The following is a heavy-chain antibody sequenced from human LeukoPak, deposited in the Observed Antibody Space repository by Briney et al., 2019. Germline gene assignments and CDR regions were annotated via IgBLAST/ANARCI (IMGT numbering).Heavy chain of an antibody. CDR1: GGSISGGDYY. CDR3: ARQTTLGATLANRVMGAYGMDV. CDR2: IYYSGSA. D-gene: IGHD3-16*01. V-gene: IGHV4-30-4*01. Sequence: TLSLTCTVSGGSISGGDYYWSWIRQHPGKGLEWIGYIYYSGSAYYNPSLKSRVTISVDTSKNQFSLKVSSVTAADTAVYYCARQTTLGATLANRVMGAYGMDVWGQGTTVIVSS. J-gene: IGHJ6*02.